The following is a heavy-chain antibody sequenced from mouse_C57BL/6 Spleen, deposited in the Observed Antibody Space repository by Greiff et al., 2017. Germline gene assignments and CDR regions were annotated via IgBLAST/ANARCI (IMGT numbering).Heavy chain of an antibody. CDR3: ASGYYYAMDY. CDR1: GYAFSSSW. CDR2: IYPGDGDT. Sequence: VQLQQSGPELVKPGASVTISCKASGYAFSSSWMNWVKQRPGKGLEWIGRIYPGDGDTNYNVKFKGKATLTADKYSSTSYMKLSSLTSEDSAVYFCASGYYYAMDYWGQGTSVTVSS. V-gene: IGHV1-82*01. J-gene: IGHJ4*01.